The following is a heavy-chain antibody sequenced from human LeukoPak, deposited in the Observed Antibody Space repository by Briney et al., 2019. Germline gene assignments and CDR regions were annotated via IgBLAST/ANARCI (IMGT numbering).Heavy chain of an antibody. CDR3: ARLGSGSNYYYYYMDV. Sequence: PSETLSLTCPVSGGPISSSSYYWGWIRQPPGKGLEWIGSIYYSGSTYYNPSLKSRVTISVDTSKNQFSLKLSSVTAADTAVYYCARLGSGSNYYYYYMDVWGKGTTVTVSS. V-gene: IGHV4-39*07. D-gene: IGHD3-3*01. CDR2: IYYSGST. CDR1: GGPISSSSYY. J-gene: IGHJ6*03.